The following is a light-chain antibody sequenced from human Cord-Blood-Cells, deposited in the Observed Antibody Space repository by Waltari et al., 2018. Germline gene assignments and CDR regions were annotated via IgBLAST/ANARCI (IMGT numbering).Light chain of an antibody. CDR3: CSYAGSSTRV. V-gene: IGLV2-11*01. Sequence: QSALTQPRSVSGSPGQSVTISCTGTSSAGGGYNYVSWYQQHPGKAPKLMIYDVSKRPSGVPDRFSGSKSGNTASLTISGLQAEDEADYYCCSYAGSSTRVFGGGTKLTVL. J-gene: IGLJ3*02. CDR1: SSAGGGYNY. CDR2: DVS.